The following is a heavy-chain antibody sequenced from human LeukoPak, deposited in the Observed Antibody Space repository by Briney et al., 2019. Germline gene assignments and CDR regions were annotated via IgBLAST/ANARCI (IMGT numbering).Heavy chain of an antibody. D-gene: IGHD4-23*01. V-gene: IGHV1-46*01. CDR2: INPSGGST. CDR3: ARDNSIGGRGWRFDL. CDR1: GYTFTSNY. J-gene: IGHJ5*02. Sequence: GASVKVSCKASGYTFTSNYMHWVRQAPGQGLEWMGLINPSGGSTIYAERFQGRIIMTRDMSTTTDYMELSSLRSEDTAVYYCARDNSIGGRGWRFDLWGQGTLVTVSS.